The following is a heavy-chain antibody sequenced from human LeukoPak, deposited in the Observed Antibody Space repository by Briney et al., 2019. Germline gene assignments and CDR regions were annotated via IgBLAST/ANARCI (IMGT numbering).Heavy chain of an antibody. CDR3: AGRPIAFSGSWHSGVDY. Sequence: PSETLSLTCTLSGGSINSSRYYGRWVRQPPGKGLEWIGSIYYRGSTYYNPSLKSRVTLSVDTPKNQLSLKLRSVTAADSAVYYCAGRPIAFSGSWHSGVDYWGQGIPVIVSS. CDR1: GGSINSSRYY. D-gene: IGHD2-15*01. J-gene: IGHJ4*02. V-gene: IGHV4-39*01. CDR2: IYYRGST.